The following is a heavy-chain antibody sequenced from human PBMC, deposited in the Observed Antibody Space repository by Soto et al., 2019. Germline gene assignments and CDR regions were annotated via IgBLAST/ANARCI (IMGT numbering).Heavy chain of an antibody. J-gene: IGHJ4*02. Sequence: QVQLVQSGAEVKKPGASVKVSCKASGYTFASAGISWVRQAPGQGLEWMAWISTYNGDSNYAPKLQGRVTVTTDTSTSTVFLELRSLRSDDPAVYYCARDLRSSIEEYFDSWGQGTLVTVSS. V-gene: IGHV1-18*01. CDR1: GYTFASAG. D-gene: IGHD6-13*01. CDR2: ISTYNGDS. CDR3: ARDLRSSIEEYFDS.